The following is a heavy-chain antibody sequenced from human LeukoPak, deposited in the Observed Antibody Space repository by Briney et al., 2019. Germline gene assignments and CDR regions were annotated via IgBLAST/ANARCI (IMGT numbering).Heavy chain of an antibody. J-gene: IGHJ6*03. V-gene: IGHV1-18*01. CDR1: GYTFTSYV. Sequence: ASVKVSCKASGYTFTSYVISWVRQAPGQGLEWMGWISAYNGNTNYAQKLQGRVTMTTDTSTSTAYMELRSLRSDDTAVYYCARDVSGRGSGSYSNYYYYMDVWGKGTTVTVSS. CDR3: ARDVSGRGSGSYSNYYYYMDV. CDR2: ISAYNGNT. D-gene: IGHD3-10*01.